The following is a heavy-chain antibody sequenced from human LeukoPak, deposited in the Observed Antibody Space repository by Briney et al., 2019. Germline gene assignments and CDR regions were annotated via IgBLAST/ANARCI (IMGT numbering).Heavy chain of an antibody. D-gene: IGHD5-18*01. CDR2: ISSSSSYI. Sequence: GGSLRLSCAASGFTFSSYSMNWVRQAPGKGLEWVSSISSSSSYIYYADSVKGRFTISRDNAKNSLYLQMNSLRAEDTAVYYCARGGYSYTWPPSYYYGMDVWGQGTTVTASS. V-gene: IGHV3-21*04. J-gene: IGHJ6*02. CDR1: GFTFSSYS. CDR3: ARGGYSYTWPPSYYYGMDV.